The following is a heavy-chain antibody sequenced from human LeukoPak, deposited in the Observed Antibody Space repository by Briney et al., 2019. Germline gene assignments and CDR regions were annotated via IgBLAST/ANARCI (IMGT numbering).Heavy chain of an antibody. D-gene: IGHD3-10*01. CDR1: GYSISSGYY. Sequence: PSETVSLTCTVSGYSISSGYYWGWIRQPPGKGLEWIATIVHSGLTHYNPSLEGRVPISVDTSRSQLSLKLRSATAADTAVYYCALHPYGSRSPYSWGRGTLVTVSS. J-gene: IGHJ4*02. CDR2: IVHSGLT. V-gene: IGHV4-38-2*02. CDR3: ALHPYGSRSPYS.